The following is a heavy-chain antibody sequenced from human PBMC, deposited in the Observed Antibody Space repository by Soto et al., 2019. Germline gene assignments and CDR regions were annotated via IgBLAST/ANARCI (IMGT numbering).Heavy chain of an antibody. V-gene: IGHV1-69*06. CDR3: ARRRAPGVMTGYYSYFDY. D-gene: IGHD3-9*01. Sequence: QVQLVQSGAEVKKPGSSVKVSCKASGGTFSSYAISWVRQAPGQGLEWMGGIIPIFGTANYAQKFQGRVTITADKSTSTAYRGLRSLRSEDTAVYYCARRRAPGVMTGYYSYFDYWGQGTLVTVSS. J-gene: IGHJ4*02. CDR2: IIPIFGTA. CDR1: GGTFSSYA.